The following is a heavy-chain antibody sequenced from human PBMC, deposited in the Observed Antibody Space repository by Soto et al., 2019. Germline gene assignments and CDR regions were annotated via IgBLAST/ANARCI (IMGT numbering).Heavy chain of an antibody. J-gene: IGHJ6*03. V-gene: IGHV3-74*01. D-gene: IGHD2-15*01. CDR3: ARGDCVGGTCYSLAGSFYYYMDV. CDR1: GFTFSNYW. Sequence: EVQLVESGGGLVQPGGSLRLSCAASGFTFSNYWMYWVRQAPGEGLVWVSRINSDGSVSSYADSVQGRLTISRDNVKNTLYLQIDSLRAEDTAVYYCARGDCVGGTCYSLAGSFYYYMDVWGKGTTVTVFS. CDR2: INSDGSVS.